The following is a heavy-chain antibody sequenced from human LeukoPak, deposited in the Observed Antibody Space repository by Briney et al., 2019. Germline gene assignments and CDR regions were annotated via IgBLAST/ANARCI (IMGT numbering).Heavy chain of an antibody. J-gene: IGHJ4*02. CDR3: AKDRISYTTSPGELSH. CDR2: IRGSGEST. Sequence: GGSLRLSCAASGSIFNTYAMSWVRQAPGKGLEWVSTIRGSGESTHYADSVQGRFTISRDNSLYTVYLQMDSLRGDDTAVYYCAKDRISYTTSPGELSHWGQGTLVIVSS. V-gene: IGHV3-23*01. CDR1: GSIFNTYA. D-gene: IGHD3-10*01.